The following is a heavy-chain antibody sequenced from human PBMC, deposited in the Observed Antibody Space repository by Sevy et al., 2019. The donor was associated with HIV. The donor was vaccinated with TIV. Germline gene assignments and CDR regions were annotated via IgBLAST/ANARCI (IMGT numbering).Heavy chain of an antibody. Sequence: GGSLRLSCAASGFSFSTYWMHWVRQAPGKGREWVANIKQDEGEKYYVASVKGRFTISRDNAKNSVYLQMNSLRPEDTAIYYCAGGNSGSFDYWGQGTLVTVSS. CDR3: AGGNSGSFDY. J-gene: IGHJ4*02. CDR2: IKQDEGEK. CDR1: GFSFSTYW. V-gene: IGHV3-7*04. D-gene: IGHD3-22*01.